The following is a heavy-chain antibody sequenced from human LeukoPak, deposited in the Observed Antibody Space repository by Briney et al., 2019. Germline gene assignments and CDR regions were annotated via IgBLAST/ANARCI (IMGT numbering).Heavy chain of an antibody. CDR2: IRNKVNSYST. J-gene: IGHJ3*02. CDR1: GFTFSDHY. CDR3: ASGGSGALDI. Sequence: PGGPLRLSCAASGFTFSDHYLDWVRQAPRQGLEWVGRIRNKVNSYSTEYAASVKGRFTISRDDSKNSLYLQLNGLKIEDTAVYYCASGGSGALDIWGQGTMVTVSS. D-gene: IGHD3-10*01. V-gene: IGHV3-72*01.